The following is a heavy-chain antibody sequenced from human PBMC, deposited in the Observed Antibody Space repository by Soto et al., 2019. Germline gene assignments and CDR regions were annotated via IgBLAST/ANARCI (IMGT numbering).Heavy chain of an antibody. CDR2: VFHSGST. CDR3: ATATVPGSAFDY. V-gene: IGHV4-4*02. Sequence: QVQLQESGPGLVKPSGTLSLTCAVSGGSISSSNWWTWVRQPPGKGLEWIGEVFHSGSTNYKSYLKSRASIPVDKSKHQISLELSSVTAADTAVYYCATATVPGSAFDYWGQGTLVTVSS. D-gene: IGHD6-19*01. J-gene: IGHJ4*02. CDR1: GGSISSSNW.